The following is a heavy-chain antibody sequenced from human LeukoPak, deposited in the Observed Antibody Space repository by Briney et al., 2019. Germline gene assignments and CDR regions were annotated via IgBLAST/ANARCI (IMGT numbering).Heavy chain of an antibody. CDR3: ARESVTVTTSTGFDP. D-gene: IGHD4-17*01. Sequence: GASVKVSCKASGYTFTSYDINWVRQATGQGLEWMGWMNPNSGNTGYAQKFQGRVTMTRDTSISTAYMELSRLRSDDTAVYYCARESVTVTTSTGFDPWGQGTLVTVSS. J-gene: IGHJ5*02. V-gene: IGHV1-8*01. CDR1: GYTFTSYD. CDR2: MNPNSGNT.